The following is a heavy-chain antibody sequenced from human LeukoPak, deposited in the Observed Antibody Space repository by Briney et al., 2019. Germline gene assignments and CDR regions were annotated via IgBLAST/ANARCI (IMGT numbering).Heavy chain of an antibody. CDR2: IDSDGSAT. D-gene: IGHD2-2*01. CDR1: VFIHGNSA. Sequence: PGGSLRLSCLASVFIHGNSAMHWVRQASGKGLEDVSVIDSDGSATYADSVKGRFTISRDISKNTLYLQMSSLRPENTGVYYCVKKVIMGAPARRDSWGQGTLVTVSS. J-gene: IGHJ4*02. V-gene: IGHV3-64D*09. CDR3: VKKVIMGAPARRDS.